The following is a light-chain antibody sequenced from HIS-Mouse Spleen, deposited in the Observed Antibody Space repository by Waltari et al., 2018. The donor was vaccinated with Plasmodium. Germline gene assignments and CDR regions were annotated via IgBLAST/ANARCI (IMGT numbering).Light chain of an antibody. CDR2: AAS. CDR3: QQSYSTPLFT. V-gene: IGKV1-39*01. CDR1: QSISSY. Sequence: DIQMTQSPSSLSASVGDRVTITCRASQSISSYLNWYQQKPGKAPKLLIYAASSLQSGVPLRFSGSGSGTDFTLTISSMQPEDFATYYCQQSYSTPLFTFGPGTKVDIE. J-gene: IGKJ3*01.